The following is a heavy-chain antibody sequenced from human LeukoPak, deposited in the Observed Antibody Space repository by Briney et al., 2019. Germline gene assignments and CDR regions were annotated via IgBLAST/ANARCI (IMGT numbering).Heavy chain of an antibody. J-gene: IGHJ3*02. Sequence: GGSLRLSCSAPGFTFSTYSMNWVRQAPGKGLEWVSSISSSSIYIYYADSLKGRFTISRDNAKNSLFLQMNSLRAEDTAVYYCARGRRDGYNLLDAFDIWGQGTVVTVSS. V-gene: IGHV3-21*01. CDR2: ISSSSIYI. D-gene: IGHD5-24*01. CDR1: GFTFSTYS. CDR3: ARGRRDGYNLLDAFDI.